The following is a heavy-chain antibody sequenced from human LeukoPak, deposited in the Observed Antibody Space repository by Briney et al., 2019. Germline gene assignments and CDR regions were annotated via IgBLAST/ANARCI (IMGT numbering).Heavy chain of an antibody. CDR1: GYTFTNYY. CDR2: INPIGGST. D-gene: IGHD2-21*01. Sequence: ASVKVSCKASGYTFTNYYMHWVRQAPGQGLEWMGIINPIGGSTTYARKFQGRVTMTRDTSTSTVYMELSSLRFDDTAVYYCARDAYCGGDCQGAGWVDPWGQGTLVTVSS. CDR3: ARDAYCGGDCQGAGWVDP. J-gene: IGHJ5*02. V-gene: IGHV1-46*01.